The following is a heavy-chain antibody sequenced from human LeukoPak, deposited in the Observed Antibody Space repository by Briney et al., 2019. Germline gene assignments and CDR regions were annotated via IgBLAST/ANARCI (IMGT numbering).Heavy chain of an antibody. CDR2: IIPILGIA. D-gene: IGHD6-13*01. CDR3: ARAKGIAAAGIPSEYYYYGMDV. J-gene: IGHJ6*02. CDR1: GGTFSSYA. V-gene: IGHV1-69*04. Sequence: SVKVSCKASGGTFSSYAISWVRQAPGQGLEWMGRIIPILGIANYAQKFQGRVTITADKSTSTAYMELSSLRSEDTAVYYCARAKGIAAAGIPSEYYYYGMDVWGQGTTVTVSS.